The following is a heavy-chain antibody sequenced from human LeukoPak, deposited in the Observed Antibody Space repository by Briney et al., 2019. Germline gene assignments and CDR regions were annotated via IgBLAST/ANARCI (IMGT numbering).Heavy chain of an antibody. J-gene: IGHJ4*02. Sequence: GGSLRLSCAASGFTFDNYRMSWVRQAPGKGLEWVSTVNADGGNTYYADSVKGRFTISRDNSKSTLILQMNSLRVEDTALYYCTKRVKYGGTWDHFADWGQGTLVTISS. CDR1: GFTFDNYR. CDR2: VNADGGNT. CDR3: TKRVKYGGTWDHFAD. D-gene: IGHD1-26*01. V-gene: IGHV3-23*01.